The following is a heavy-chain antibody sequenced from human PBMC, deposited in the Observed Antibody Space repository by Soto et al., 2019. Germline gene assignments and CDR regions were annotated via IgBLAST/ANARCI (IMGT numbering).Heavy chain of an antibody. CDR1: GGSISSSSYY. J-gene: IGHJ4*02. CDR2: IYYSGST. V-gene: IGHV4-39*01. D-gene: IGHD6-13*01. CDR3: ARLIAAAGKEVY. Sequence: SETLSLTCTVSGGSISSSSYYWGWIRQPPGKGLEWIGSIYYSGSTYYNPSLKSRDTISVDTSKNQFSLKLSPVTAADTAVYYCARLIAAAGKEVYWGQGTLVTVSS.